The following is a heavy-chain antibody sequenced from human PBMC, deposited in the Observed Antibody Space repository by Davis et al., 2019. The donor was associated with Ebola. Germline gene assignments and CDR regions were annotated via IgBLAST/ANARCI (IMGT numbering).Heavy chain of an antibody. CDR1: GGTFSSYA. V-gene: IGHV1-69*06. J-gene: IGHJ4*02. CDR2: IIPFFGTA. CDR3: ARGGALYGDYVHDY. Sequence: AASVKVSCKASGGTFSSYALSWVRQAPGQGLEWVGGIIPFFGTANFAQKFPGRVTITADKSTSTAYMELSSLRSEDTAVYYCARGGALYGDYVHDYWGQGTLVTVSS. D-gene: IGHD4-17*01.